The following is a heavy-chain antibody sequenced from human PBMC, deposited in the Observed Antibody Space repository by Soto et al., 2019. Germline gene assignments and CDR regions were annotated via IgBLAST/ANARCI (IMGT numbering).Heavy chain of an antibody. CDR3: ARDQTDSGGYSDS. Sequence: GGSLRLSCAGSGFSFRSYGIQWVRQAPGKGLEWLGLIWNDGSHAYYAEAVKGRFTISRDNSKNTVFLQVSNLRAEDTAEYFCARDQTDSGGYSDSWGQGTLVTVSS. V-gene: IGHV3-33*01. J-gene: IGHJ4*02. CDR2: IWNDGSHA. D-gene: IGHD2-15*01. CDR1: GFSFRSYG.